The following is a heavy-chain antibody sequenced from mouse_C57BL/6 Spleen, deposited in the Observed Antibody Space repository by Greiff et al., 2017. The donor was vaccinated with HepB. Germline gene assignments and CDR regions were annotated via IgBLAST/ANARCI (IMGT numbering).Heavy chain of an antibody. CDR1: GYSITSGYY. CDR3: ARGGNYVGY. CDR2: ISYDGRN. V-gene: IGHV3-6*01. D-gene: IGHD1-1*02. Sequence: EVKLMESGPGLVKPSQSLSLTCSVTGYSITSGYYWNWIRQFPGNKLEWMGYISYDGRNNYNPSLKNRISITLDTSKNQFFLKLNSVTTEDTATYYCARGGNYVGYWGQGTTLTVSS. J-gene: IGHJ2*01.